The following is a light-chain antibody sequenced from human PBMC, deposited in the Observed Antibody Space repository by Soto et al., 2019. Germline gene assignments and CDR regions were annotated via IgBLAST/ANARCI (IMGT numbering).Light chain of an antibody. Sequence: QSVLTQPASVSGSPGQSIAISCTGTRSDVGAYNYVSWYQQHPGKAPKLMISEVTNRPSGVSDRFSGSKSGNTASLTISGLQAEDEADYYCSSYTSSRAYVFGIGTKVTVL. J-gene: IGLJ1*01. CDR1: RSDVGAYNY. V-gene: IGLV2-14*01. CDR2: EVT. CDR3: SSYTSSRAYV.